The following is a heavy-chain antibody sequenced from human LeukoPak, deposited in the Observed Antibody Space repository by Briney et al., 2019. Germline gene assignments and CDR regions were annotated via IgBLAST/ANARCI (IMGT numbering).Heavy chain of an antibody. CDR2: MNHSGST. J-gene: IGHJ5*02. V-gene: IGHV4-39*07. Sequence: PSETLSLTCTVSGGSISSSRYYWGWIRQPRGKGLEWIGEMNHSGSTNYNPSLKSRFTISVDTSKNPFSLKLSSVTAADTAVYYCARGLGYYDFWSGLRRRTDNWFDHWGQGTLVTVSS. CDR1: GGSISSSRYY. CDR3: ARGLGYYDFWSGLRRRTDNWFDH. D-gene: IGHD3-3*01.